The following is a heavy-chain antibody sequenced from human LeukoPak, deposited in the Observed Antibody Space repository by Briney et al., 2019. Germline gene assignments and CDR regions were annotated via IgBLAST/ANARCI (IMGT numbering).Heavy chain of an antibody. CDR2: INPSGGST. Sequence: ASAKVSCKASGYTFTSYYMHWVRQAPGQGLEWMGIINPSGGSTSYAQKFQGGVTMTRDTSTSTVYMELSSLRSEDTAVYYCASLLIVGATDAFDIWGQGTMVTVSS. V-gene: IGHV1-46*01. J-gene: IGHJ3*02. D-gene: IGHD1-26*01. CDR1: GYTFTSYY. CDR3: ASLLIVGATDAFDI.